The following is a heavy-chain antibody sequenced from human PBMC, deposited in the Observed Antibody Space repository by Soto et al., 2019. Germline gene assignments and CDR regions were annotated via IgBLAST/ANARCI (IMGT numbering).Heavy chain of an antibody. Sequence: QVQLVQSGAEVKKPGSSVKVSCKASGGTFSSYAISWVRQAPGQGLEWMGVIIPIFGTANYAQKFQGRVTMTAEESKSTAYRELSSLRSEDTAVYYCAKRDGELWFGELLEASHYFDYWGQGTLVTVSS. J-gene: IGHJ4*02. CDR3: AKRDGELWFGELLEASHYFDY. CDR2: IIPIFGTA. V-gene: IGHV1-69*01. CDR1: GGTFSSYA. D-gene: IGHD3-10*01.